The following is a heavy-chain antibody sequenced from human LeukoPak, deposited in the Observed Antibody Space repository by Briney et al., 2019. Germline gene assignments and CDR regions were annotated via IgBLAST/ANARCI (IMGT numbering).Heavy chain of an antibody. CDR2: IYYSGST. J-gene: IGHJ4*02. V-gene: IGHV4-39*01. CDR1: GGSFTSNNYY. D-gene: IGHD4-17*01. CDR3: AFDPMTTVNSYYFDY. Sequence: SETLSLTCTVSGGSFTSNNYYWGWIRQPPGKGLEWIGSIYYSGSTYYNPSLKSRVTISLDTSKNQFSLKLTSVTAADTAVYYCAFDPMTTVNSYYFDYWGQGTLVTVSS.